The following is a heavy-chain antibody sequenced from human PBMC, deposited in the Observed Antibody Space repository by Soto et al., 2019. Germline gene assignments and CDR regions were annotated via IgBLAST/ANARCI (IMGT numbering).Heavy chain of an antibody. CDR1: GGSISSYY. D-gene: IGHD2-8*01. CDR2: IYYSGST. J-gene: IGHJ5*02. Sequence: SETLSLTCTVSGGSISSYYWSWIRQPPGKGLEWIGYIYYSGSTNYNPSLKSRVTISVDTSKNQFSLKLSSVTAAGTAVYYCAGGPDDCTNGVCYSGWFDPWGQGTLVTVSS. CDR3: AGGPDDCTNGVCYSGWFDP. V-gene: IGHV4-59*01.